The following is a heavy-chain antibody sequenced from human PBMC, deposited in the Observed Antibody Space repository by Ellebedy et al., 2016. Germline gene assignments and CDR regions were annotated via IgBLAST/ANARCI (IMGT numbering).Heavy chain of an antibody. CDR1: GFIFSSYW. Sequence: GESLKISCAASGFIFSSYWMHWVRQAPGKGLVWVSRVSGDGTSTNYADFVKGRFNISRDNVKNTVFLQMSSLRAEDTAIYYCVRDLGVTSSYLDTWGQGTLVTVSS. J-gene: IGHJ4*02. V-gene: IGHV3-74*01. D-gene: IGHD2/OR15-2a*01. CDR3: VRDLGVTSSYLDT. CDR2: VSGDGTST.